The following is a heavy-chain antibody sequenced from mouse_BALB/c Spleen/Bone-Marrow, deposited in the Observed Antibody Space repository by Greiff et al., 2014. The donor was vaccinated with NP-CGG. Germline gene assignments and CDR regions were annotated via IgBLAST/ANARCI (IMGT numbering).Heavy chain of an antibody. CDR3: TRGGWLAMDY. V-gene: IGHV1S81*02. Sequence: VQLQQSGAELVKPGASVKLSCKASGYTFTSYYMYWVKQRPGQGLEWIGEINPSNGGTNFNEKFKSKATLTVDKSSSTAYMQRSSLTSEDSAVYYCTRGGWLAMDYWGQGTSVTVSS. CDR2: INPSNGGT. J-gene: IGHJ4*01. CDR1: GYTFTSYY. D-gene: IGHD2-3*01.